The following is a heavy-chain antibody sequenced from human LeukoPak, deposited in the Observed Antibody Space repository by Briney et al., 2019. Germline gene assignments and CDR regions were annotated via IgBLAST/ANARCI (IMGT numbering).Heavy chain of an antibody. CDR2: INHSGST. V-gene: IGHV4-34*01. J-gene: IGHJ4*02. CDR3: ARGYMPYRRGYDY. D-gene: IGHD6-25*01. Sequence: SETLSLTCAVYGGSFSGYYWSWIRQPPGKGLEWIGEINHSGSTNYNPSLKSRVTISVDTSKNQFSLKLSSVTAADTAVYYCARGYMPYRRGYDYWGQGTLVTVSS. CDR1: GGSFSGYY.